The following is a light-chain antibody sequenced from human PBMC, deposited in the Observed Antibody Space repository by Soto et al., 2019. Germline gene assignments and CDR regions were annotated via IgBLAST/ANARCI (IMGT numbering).Light chain of an antibody. CDR3: MQGTHWPRT. Sequence: DVVMTQSPLSLAVTLGQPASISCRSSQSLVFSDGNSYLDWFQQRPGQPPRRLIYKVSNRDSGVPDRLSGSWSGTDFTLKISRVEAEDVGVYYCMQGTHWPRTFGQGTRVEI. CDR1: QSLVFSDGNSY. J-gene: IGKJ1*01. V-gene: IGKV2-30*01. CDR2: KVS.